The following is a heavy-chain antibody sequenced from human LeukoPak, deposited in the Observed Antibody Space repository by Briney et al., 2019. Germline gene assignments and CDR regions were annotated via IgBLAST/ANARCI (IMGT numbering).Heavy chain of an antibody. CDR1: GFTFKNHW. CDR2: MEQDGSEQ. CDR3: ARDADWASDY. Sequence: GGSLRLSCVGSGFTFKNHWMVWVRQAPGKGLEWVANMEQDGSEQYDGDSVRGRFTISRDNAKNSLYLQMNSLRVADTAVYYCARDADWASDYWGQGTLVTVSS. D-gene: IGHD3/OR15-3a*01. V-gene: IGHV3-7*01. J-gene: IGHJ4*02.